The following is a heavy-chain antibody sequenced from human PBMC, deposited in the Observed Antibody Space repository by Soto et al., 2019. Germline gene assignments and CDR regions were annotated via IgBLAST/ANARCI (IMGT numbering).Heavy chain of an antibody. D-gene: IGHD4-17*01. CDR3: ARRYGDCFAL. V-gene: IGHV4-59*08. CDR1: GGSISSYY. J-gene: IGHJ5*02. CDR2: IYYSGST. Sequence: PSETLSLTGXVSGGSISSYYWSWVRQPPGKGLEWIGYIYYSGSTNYNPSLKSRVTISVDTSKNQFSLKLSSVTAADTAVYYCARRYGDCFALWGQGTLVTVSS.